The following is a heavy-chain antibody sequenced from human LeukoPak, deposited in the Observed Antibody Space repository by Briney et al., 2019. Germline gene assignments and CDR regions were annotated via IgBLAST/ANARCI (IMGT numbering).Heavy chain of an antibody. V-gene: IGHV3-23*01. CDR3: ARRSGIAVAGAFDY. CDR1: GFTFSSYA. D-gene: IGHD6-19*01. CDR2: ISGSGDST. Sequence: GGSLRLSCATSGFTFSSYAMSWVRQAPGKGLEWVSSISGSGDSTYYADSVKGRFTISRDNSKNTLYLQMNSLRAEDTAVYYCARRSGIAVAGAFDYWGQGTLVTVSS. J-gene: IGHJ4*02.